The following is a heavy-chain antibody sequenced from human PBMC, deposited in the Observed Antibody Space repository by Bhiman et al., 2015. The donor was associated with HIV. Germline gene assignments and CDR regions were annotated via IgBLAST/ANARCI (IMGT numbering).Heavy chain of an antibody. Sequence: QVQLVESGGGVVQPGRSLRLSCAASGFTFSSYAMHWVRQAPGKGLEWVAVISYDGSNKYYADSVKGRFTISRDNSKNTLYLQMNSLRADDTAVYYCARGEMGIAAAAYFDYWGQGTLVTVSS. CDR1: GFTFSSYA. CDR3: ARGEMGIAAAAYFDY. V-gene: IGHV3-30*04. D-gene: IGHD6-13*01. J-gene: IGHJ4*02. CDR2: ISYDGSNK.